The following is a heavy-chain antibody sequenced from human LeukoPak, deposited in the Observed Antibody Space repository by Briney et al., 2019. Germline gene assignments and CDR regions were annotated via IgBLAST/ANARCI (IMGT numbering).Heavy chain of an antibody. Sequence: GRSLRLSCAASGFTFSSYGMHWVRQAPGKGLEWVAVIWYDGSNKYYADSVKGRFTISRDNSKNTLYLQMNSLRAEDTAVYYCARPTKESSGWLHYYYYGMDVWGQGTTVTVSS. D-gene: IGHD6-19*01. V-gene: IGHV3-33*01. CDR3: ARPTKESSGWLHYYYYGMDV. CDR2: IWYDGSNK. CDR1: GFTFSSYG. J-gene: IGHJ6*02.